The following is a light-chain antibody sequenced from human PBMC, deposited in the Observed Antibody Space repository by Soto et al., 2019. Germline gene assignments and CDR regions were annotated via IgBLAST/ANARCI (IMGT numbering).Light chain of an antibody. CDR3: SSYTSTNTLAV. J-gene: IGLJ1*01. V-gene: IGLV2-14*01. Sequence: QSALTQPASVSGSPGQSITISCTGTSNDVSGYNYVSWYQQHAGFAPKLIIYEVSNRPSGVSNRFSGSKSGDTASLTISGLQAEDEADYYCSSYTSTNTLAVFGTGTKLTVL. CDR1: SNDVSGYNY. CDR2: EVS.